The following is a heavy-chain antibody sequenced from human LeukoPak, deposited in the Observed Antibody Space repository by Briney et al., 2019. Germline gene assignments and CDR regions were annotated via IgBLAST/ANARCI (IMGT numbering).Heavy chain of an antibody. V-gene: IGHV2-70*11. CDR2: IDFNGDK. Sequence: SGPTLVNPTQTLTLTCTFSGFSLTTGGMCVSWIRQPPGRALEWLARIDFNGDKYYNTSLEARLTISKDTSKNQVVLTVSNMDPVDTATYFCARMWGYNWNYIDSWGQGTLVTVSS. CDR1: GFSLTTGGMC. CDR3: ARMWGYNWNYIDS. J-gene: IGHJ4*02. D-gene: IGHD1-20*01.